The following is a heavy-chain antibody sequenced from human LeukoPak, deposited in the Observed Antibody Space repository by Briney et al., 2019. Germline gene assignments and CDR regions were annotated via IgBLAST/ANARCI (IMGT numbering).Heavy chain of an antibody. J-gene: IGHJ4*02. D-gene: IGHD2-15*01. CDR3: ARILGYCSGRSCYSGRLDY. CDR1: GFTVSSNY. V-gene: IGHV3-53*01. Sequence: GGSLRLSCAASGFTVSSNYMSWVRQAPGKGLEWVSVVYSGGDTYYADSVKGRFTISKDKSKNTLYLQMNSLRVEDTAVYYCARILGYCSGRSCYSGRLDYWGQGTLVTVSS. CDR2: VYSGGDT.